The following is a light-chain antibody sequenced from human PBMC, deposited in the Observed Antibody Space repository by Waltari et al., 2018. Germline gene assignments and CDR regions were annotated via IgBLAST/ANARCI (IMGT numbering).Light chain of an antibody. CDR1: SPNIGNNY. Sequence: QSVLTQPPSGSAAPGQRVTISCSGGSPNIGNNYVSWYRQFPGTAPKLLIYENTERPSGIPGRFSGSKSGTSATLDITGLQAGDEADYYCGTWDSSLSGAVFGGGTHLTVL. CDR2: ENT. CDR3: GTWDSSLSGAV. J-gene: IGLJ7*01. V-gene: IGLV1-51*02.